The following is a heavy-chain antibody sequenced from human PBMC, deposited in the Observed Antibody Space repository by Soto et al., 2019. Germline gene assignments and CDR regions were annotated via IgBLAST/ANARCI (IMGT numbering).Heavy chain of an antibody. J-gene: IGHJ5*02. D-gene: IGHD3-3*01. V-gene: IGHV1-8*01. CDR3: ARGPLGLRCLEWLPRGNWFDP. CDR1: GYTFTSYD. CDR2: MNPNSGNT. Sequence: QVQLVQSGAEVKKPGASVKVSCKASGYTFTSYDINWVRQATGQGLEWMGWMNPNSGNTGYAQKFQGRVTMTRNTSISTAYMELSSLRSEDTAVYYCARGPLGLRCLEWLPRGNWFDPWGQGTLVTGSS.